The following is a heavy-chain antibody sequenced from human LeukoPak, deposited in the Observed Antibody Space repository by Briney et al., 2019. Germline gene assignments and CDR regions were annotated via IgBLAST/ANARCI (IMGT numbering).Heavy chain of an antibody. CDR3: ARDVRRSDSGYAMFDY. Sequence: ASVKVSCKTSGYTFTIYPLHWVRQAPGQRLEWTGWINTDKGNTKYSEEFQGRVTITRDTFASTTYMELSSLRSEDTAVYYCARDVRRSDSGYAMFDYWGQGTLVTVSS. J-gene: IGHJ4*02. CDR2: INTDKGNT. D-gene: IGHD5-12*01. CDR1: GYTFTIYP. V-gene: IGHV1-3*04.